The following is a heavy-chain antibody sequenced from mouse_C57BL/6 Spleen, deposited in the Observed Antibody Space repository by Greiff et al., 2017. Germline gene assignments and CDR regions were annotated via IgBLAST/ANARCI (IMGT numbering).Heavy chain of an antibody. D-gene: IGHD2-4*01. CDR3: TSEIYYDYDWFAY. CDR2: IYPGNSDT. J-gene: IGHJ3*01. CDR1: GYTFTSYW. V-gene: IGHV1-5*01. Sequence: VQLQQSGTVLARPGASVKMSCKTSGYTFTSYWMHWVKQRPGQGLEWIGAIYPGNSDTSYNQKFKGKAKLTAVTSASTAYMELSSLTNEDSAVYYCTSEIYYDYDWFAYWGQGTLVTVSA.